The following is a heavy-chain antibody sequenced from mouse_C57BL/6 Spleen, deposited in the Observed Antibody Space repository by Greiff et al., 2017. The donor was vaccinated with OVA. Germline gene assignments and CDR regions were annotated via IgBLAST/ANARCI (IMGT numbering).Heavy chain of an antibody. V-gene: IGHV7-3*01. Sequence: EVKLVESGGGLVQPGGSLSLSCAASGFTFTDYYMSWVRQPPGKALEWLGFIRNKANGYTTEYSASVKGRFTISRDNSQSILYLQMNALGAEDSATYYCARYGGNFDYWGQGTTLTVSS. CDR3: ARYGGNFDY. CDR2: IRNKANGYTT. D-gene: IGHD1-1*02. J-gene: IGHJ2*01. CDR1: GFTFTDYY.